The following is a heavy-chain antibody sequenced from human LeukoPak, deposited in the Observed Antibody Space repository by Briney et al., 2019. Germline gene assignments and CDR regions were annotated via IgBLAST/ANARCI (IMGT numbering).Heavy chain of an antibody. CDR2: INCNSGDT. V-gene: IGHV1-2*02. Sequence: GASVKVSCKASGYTFTGYYMHWMRQAPGQGPEWMGWINCNSGDTIYAQKFQGRVTMTRDTSISTAYMELSRLTYDDTAVYCCARNGEIWGQGTLVTVSS. J-gene: IGHJ4*02. CDR1: GYTFTGYY. D-gene: IGHD3-10*01. CDR3: ARNGEI.